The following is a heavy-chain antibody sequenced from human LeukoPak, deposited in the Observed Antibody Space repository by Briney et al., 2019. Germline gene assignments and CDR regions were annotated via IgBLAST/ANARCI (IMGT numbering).Heavy chain of an antibody. CDR1: GGSISSYY. CDR2: IYYSGST. J-gene: IGHJ4*02. CDR3: ASGRAGGRWLQSAYFDY. D-gene: IGHD5-24*01. Sequence: PSETLSLTCTVSGGSISSYYWSWIRQPPGKGLEWIGYIYYSGSTNYNPSLKSRVTISVDTSKNQFSLELSSVTAADTAVYYCASGRAGGRWLQSAYFDYWGQGTLVTVSS. V-gene: IGHV4-59*01.